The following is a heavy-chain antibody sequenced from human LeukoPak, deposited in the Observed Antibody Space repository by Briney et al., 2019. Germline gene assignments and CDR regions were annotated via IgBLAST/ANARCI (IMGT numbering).Heavy chain of an antibody. CDR3: ARERTVTRGIDY. CDR2: INPNSGGT. CDR1: GYTFTGYY. D-gene: IGHD4-17*01. V-gene: IGHV1-2*02. Sequence: ASVKVSCKASGYTFTGYYMHWVRQAPGQGLEWMGWINPNSGGTNYAQKFQDRVTMTRDTSISTAYMELSRLRSDDTAVYYCARERTVTRGIDYWGQGTLVTVSS. J-gene: IGHJ4*02.